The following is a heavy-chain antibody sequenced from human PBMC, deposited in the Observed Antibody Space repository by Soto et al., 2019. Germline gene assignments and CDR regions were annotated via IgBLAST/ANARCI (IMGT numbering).Heavy chain of an antibody. CDR2: ISGRGGSS. J-gene: IGHJ6*03. V-gene: IGHV3-23*01. Sequence: PGGSLRLACAASGFNLSSYDMSWVRLAPGKGQERVSAISGRGGSSYYADSVTGRATISRDKAKDTLYLQINSLRAEDTAVCYCPRVVITLYNDDLDVWGEGATVPVAS. D-gene: IGHD3-22*01. CDR3: PRVVITLYNDDLDV. CDR1: GFNLSSYD.